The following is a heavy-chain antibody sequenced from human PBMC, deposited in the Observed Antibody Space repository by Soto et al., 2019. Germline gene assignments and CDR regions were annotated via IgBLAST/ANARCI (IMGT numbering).Heavy chain of an antibody. CDR2: ISGSGGIT. D-gene: IGHD6-6*01. CDR3: AKVRESSPYYYYYMDV. J-gene: IGHJ6*03. Sequence: EVQLLESGGGLVQPGGSLRLSCAASGFTFSTYAMSWVRQAPGKGLEWVSGISGSGGITYYADSVEGRFTISRDKSKNTLYLQMNSLRAEDTAVYYCAKVRESSPYYYYYMDVWGKGTTVTVSS. V-gene: IGHV3-23*01. CDR1: GFTFSTYA.